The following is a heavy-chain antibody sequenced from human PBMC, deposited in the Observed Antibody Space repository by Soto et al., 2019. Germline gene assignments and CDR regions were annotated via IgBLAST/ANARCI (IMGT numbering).Heavy chain of an antibody. CDR1: GFKFSTYA. V-gene: IGHV3-23*01. CDR3: AKDYVVMFGGPIGS. CDR2: IRGSGGGT. J-gene: IGHJ5*02. D-gene: IGHD3-16*01. Sequence: EVQLLESGGGLVQPGGSLRLSCSASGFKFSTYAMSWVRQAPGKGLEWVSTIRGSGGGTSYADAVKGRFPISRDNAKNTLWLRMSSLGVEDTALYYCAKDYVVMFGGPIGSWGQGTLVSVSP.